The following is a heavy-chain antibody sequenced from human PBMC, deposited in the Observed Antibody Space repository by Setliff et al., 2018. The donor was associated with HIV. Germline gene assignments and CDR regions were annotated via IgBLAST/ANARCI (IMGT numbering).Heavy chain of an antibody. CDR3: ARGRGDF. CDR1: GGSFSGYY. Sequence: TSETLSLTCAVYGGSFSGYYWSWIRQPPGKGLEWIGEINHSGSTNYNPSLKSRVTISVDTSKNQFSLKLSSVTAADTAVYYCARGRGDFWGQGTLVTVSS. CDR2: INHSGST. J-gene: IGHJ4*02. V-gene: IGHV4-34*01.